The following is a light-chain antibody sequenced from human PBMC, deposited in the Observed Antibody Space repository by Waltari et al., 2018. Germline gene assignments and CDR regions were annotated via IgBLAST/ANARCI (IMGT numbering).Light chain of an antibody. CDR2: AAS. V-gene: IGKV1-27*01. CDR3: QKYNSAPWT. CDR1: QGIGND. J-gene: IGKJ1*01. Sequence: DFQMTQSPSPLSASIGDTVTITCRASQGIGNDLAWYQQKPGKSPNLLIYAASTLQSGVPSRFSGSGFGTDFSLTISSLQPEDVATYYCQKYNSAPWTFGQGTKVEMK.